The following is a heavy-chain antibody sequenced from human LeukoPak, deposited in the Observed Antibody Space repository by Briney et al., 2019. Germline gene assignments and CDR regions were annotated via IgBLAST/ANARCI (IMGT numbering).Heavy chain of an antibody. D-gene: IGHD3-22*01. CDR2: ISSSAGTI. CDR3: AKDSGYYYKSFDS. CDR1: GFTFSSYA. V-gene: IGHV3-48*03. Sequence: PGGSLRLSCAASGFTFSSYAMNWVRQAPGKGLEWVSYISSSAGTIYYADSVKGRFTISRDNAKNSLYLQMNSLRAEDTAVYYCAKDSGYYYKSFDSWGQGTLVTVSS. J-gene: IGHJ4*02.